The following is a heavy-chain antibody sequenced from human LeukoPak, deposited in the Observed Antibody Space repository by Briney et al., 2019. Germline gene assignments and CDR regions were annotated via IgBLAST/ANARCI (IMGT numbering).Heavy chain of an antibody. Sequence: SETLSLTCTVSGGSISSYYWSWIRQPPGKGLEWIGYIYYSGSTNYNPSLKSRVTISVDTSKNQFSLKLSSVTAADTAVYYCARERYRGGIVDYWGQGTLVTVSS. J-gene: IGHJ4*02. CDR1: GGSISSYY. CDR3: ARERYRGGIVDY. D-gene: IGHD2-21*01. CDR2: IYYSGST. V-gene: IGHV4-59*01.